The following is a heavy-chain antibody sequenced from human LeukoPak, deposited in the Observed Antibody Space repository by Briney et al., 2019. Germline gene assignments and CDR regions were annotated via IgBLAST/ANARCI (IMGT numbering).Heavy chain of an antibody. Sequence: GGSLRLSCAASGFTFSSYWMHWARQAPGKGLVWVSRINSDGSSTSYADSVKGRFTISRDNAKNTLYLQMNSLRAEDTAVYYCARDRSPQGPYNWFDPWGQGTLVTVSS. V-gene: IGHV3-74*01. CDR3: ARDRSPQGPYNWFDP. J-gene: IGHJ5*02. CDR2: INSDGSST. CDR1: GFTFSSYW.